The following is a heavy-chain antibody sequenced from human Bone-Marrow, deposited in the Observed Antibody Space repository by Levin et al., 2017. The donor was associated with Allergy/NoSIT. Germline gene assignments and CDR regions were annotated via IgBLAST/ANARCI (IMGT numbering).Heavy chain of an antibody. Sequence: GESLKISCAASGFTFRHYTMNWVRQAPGKGLEWVSCITSSGDSTYYADSVKGRFTISRDNAKNSLYLQLNRLRDEDTAMYYCARDPARGYYDSSGYSGDHWGQGTLVTV. CDR2: ITSSGDST. D-gene: IGHD3-22*01. CDR1: GFTFRHYT. V-gene: IGHV3-48*02. CDR3: ARDPARGYYDSSGYSGDH. J-gene: IGHJ4*02.